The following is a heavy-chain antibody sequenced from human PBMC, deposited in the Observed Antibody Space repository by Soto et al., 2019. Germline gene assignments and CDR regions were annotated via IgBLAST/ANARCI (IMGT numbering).Heavy chain of an antibody. D-gene: IGHD3-3*02. CDR1: GFTVSSNY. CDR3: ARDRHIWAGPYYYMDV. J-gene: IGHJ6*03. V-gene: IGHV3-66*01. CDR2: IYSGGST. Sequence: GGSLRLSCAASGFTVSSNYMSWVRQAPGKGLEWVSVIYSGGSTYYADSVKGRFTISRDNSKNTLYLQMNSLRAEDTAVYYCARDRHIWAGPYYYMDVWGKGTTVTVSS.